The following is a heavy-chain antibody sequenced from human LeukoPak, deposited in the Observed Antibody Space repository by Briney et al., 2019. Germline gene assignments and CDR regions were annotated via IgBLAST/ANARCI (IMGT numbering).Heavy chain of an antibody. CDR3: ASLGGSYSSSSRPFDY. Sequence: ASVKVSCKASGYTFTSYYMHWVRQAPGQGLEWMGIINPSGGSTSYAQKFQGRVTMTRDTSTSTVYMELSSLRSEDTAVYYCASLGGSYSSSSRPFDYWGQGTLVTVPS. CDR2: INPSGGST. J-gene: IGHJ4*02. D-gene: IGHD6-6*01. CDR1: GYTFTSYY. V-gene: IGHV1-46*03.